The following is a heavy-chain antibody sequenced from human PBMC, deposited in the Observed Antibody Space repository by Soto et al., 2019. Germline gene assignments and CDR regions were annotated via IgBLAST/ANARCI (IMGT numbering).Heavy chain of an antibody. Sequence: EASVKVSCKASGYMFSGNDIHWVRQAPGQRLEWMGWMRPGTGNTRYSREFQARVTLTRDTAASTAYMELSSLRSEDTAVYYCARAAGMVALDYWGQGTLVTVSS. CDR2: MRPGTGNT. CDR3: ARAAGMVALDY. J-gene: IGHJ4*02. V-gene: IGHV1-3*01. CDR1: GYMFSGND. D-gene: IGHD5-18*01.